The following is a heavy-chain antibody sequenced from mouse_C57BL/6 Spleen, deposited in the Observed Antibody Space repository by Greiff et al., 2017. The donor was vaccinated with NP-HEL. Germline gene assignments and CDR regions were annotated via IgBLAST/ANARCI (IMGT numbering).Heavy chain of an antibody. CDR1: GFNIKDDY. CDR3: TTTTTVVATGGY. V-gene: IGHV14-4*01. CDR2: IDPENGDT. J-gene: IGHJ2*01. D-gene: IGHD1-1*01. Sequence: VQLKESGAELVRPGASVKLSCTASGFNIKDDYMHWVKQRPEQGLEWIGWIDPENGDTEYASKFQGKATITADTSSNTAYLQLSSLTSEDTAVYYCTTTTTVVATGGYWGQGTTLTVSS.